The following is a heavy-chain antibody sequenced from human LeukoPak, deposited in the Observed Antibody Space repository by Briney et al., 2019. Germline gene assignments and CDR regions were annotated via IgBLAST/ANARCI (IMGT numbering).Heavy chain of an antibody. CDR1: GFTFNNYA. V-gene: IGHV3-23*01. J-gene: IGHJ4*02. D-gene: IGHD3-3*01. CDR3: AKPSSDFWSDYYSGSYFDS. CDR2: ISGSRGST. Sequence: GSLRLSCAASGFTFNNYAMTWVRQAPGKGLEWVSTISGSRGSTYYADSVKGRFTISRDNSKNTLYLQMNSLRAEDTALYYCAKPSSDFWSDYYSGSYFDSWGQGTLVTVSS.